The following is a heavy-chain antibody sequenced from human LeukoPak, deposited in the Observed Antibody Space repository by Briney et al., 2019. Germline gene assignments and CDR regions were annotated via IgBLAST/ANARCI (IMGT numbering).Heavy chain of an antibody. CDR1: GFTFSNYA. D-gene: IGHD3-10*01. V-gene: IGHV3-30*01. J-gene: IGHJ5*02. CDR3: ARGAYAFGVITNWFDP. CDR2: ISYDGSDE. Sequence: PGRSLRLSCAASGFTFSNYAMHWVRQAPGKGLEWVAIISYDGSDEYYADSVKGRFIISRDNSKKTLYLQLNSLRAEDTAVYYCARGAYAFGVITNWFDPWGQGTLVTVSS.